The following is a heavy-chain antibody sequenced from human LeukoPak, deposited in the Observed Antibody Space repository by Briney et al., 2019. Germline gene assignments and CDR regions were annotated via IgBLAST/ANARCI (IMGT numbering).Heavy chain of an antibody. CDR1: GGTFSSYA. D-gene: IGHD3-10*01. V-gene: IGHV1-69*05. CDR3: ARGARYYGSGKKWFDP. J-gene: IGHJ5*02. Sequence: ASVKVSCKASGGTFSSYAISWVRQAPGQGLEWMGGIIPIFGTANYAQKFQGRVTMTRDTSTSTVYMELSSLRSEDTAVYYCARGARYYGSGKKWFDPWGQGTLVTVSS. CDR2: IIPIFGTA.